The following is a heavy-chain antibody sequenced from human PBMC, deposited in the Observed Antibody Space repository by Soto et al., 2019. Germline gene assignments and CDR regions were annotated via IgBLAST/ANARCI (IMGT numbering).Heavy chain of an antibody. Sequence: EVQLVESGGGLVKPGGSLRLSCAASGFTFNNAWMSWVRQAPGGGLEWVGRIKRNIDGGTTDYAAPVKGRFAISRDDSNSILYLQMNSLKSEDTAVYYCTTADAVVLNWGQGILVTVSS. D-gene: IGHD6-19*01. J-gene: IGHJ4*02. V-gene: IGHV3-15*01. CDR2: IKRNIDGGTT. CDR1: GFTFNNAW. CDR3: TTADAVVLN.